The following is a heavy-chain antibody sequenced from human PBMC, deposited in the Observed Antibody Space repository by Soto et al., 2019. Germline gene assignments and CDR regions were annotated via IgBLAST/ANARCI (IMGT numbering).Heavy chain of an antibody. CDR3: AASISSCAMDF. CDR1: GYTSTNYW. Sequence: GEALKISCKGSGYTSTNYWIGWVRQMPGKGLEWMGIIYPGDSDTKYNPSFQGQVTISADKSITTTYLQWSSLKASDTAIYYCAASISSCAMDFWGQGTMGTVSS. V-gene: IGHV5-51*01. CDR2: IYPGDSDT. J-gene: IGHJ6*02. D-gene: IGHD6-6*01.